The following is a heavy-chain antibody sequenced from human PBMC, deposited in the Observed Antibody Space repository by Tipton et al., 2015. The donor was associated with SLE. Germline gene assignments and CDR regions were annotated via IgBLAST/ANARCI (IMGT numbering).Heavy chain of an antibody. J-gene: IGHJ6*03. D-gene: IGHD2/OR15-2a*01. CDR3: ARGLKNSNYYYYYYMDV. CDR2: IYSSGST. CDR1: GGSISSGSYY. Sequence: TLSLTCTVSGGSISSGSYYWSWIREPAGKGLEWIGRIYSSGSTNYNPSLKSRVTISVDTSKNQFSLKLSSVTAADTAVYYCARGLKNSNYYYYYYMDVWGKGTTVTVSS. V-gene: IGHV4-61*02.